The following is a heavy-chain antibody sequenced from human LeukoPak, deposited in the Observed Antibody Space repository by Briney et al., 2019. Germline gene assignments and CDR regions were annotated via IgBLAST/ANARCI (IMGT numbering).Heavy chain of an antibody. J-gene: IGHJ4*02. V-gene: IGHV1-69*06. D-gene: IGHD2-8*01. CDR3: ASTLMVYAIESSFDY. CDR1: GGTFSSYA. CDR2: IIPIFGTA. Sequence: SVKVSCKASGGTFSSYAISGVRQAPGQGLEWMGGIIPIFGTANYAQKFQGRVTITADKSTSTAYMELSSLRSEDTAVYYCASTLMVYAIESSFDYWGQGTLVTVSS.